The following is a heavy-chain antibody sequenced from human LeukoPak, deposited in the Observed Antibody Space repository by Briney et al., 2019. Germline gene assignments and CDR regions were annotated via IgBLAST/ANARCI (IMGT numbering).Heavy chain of an antibody. CDR2: TYYSGST. Sequence: PLETLSLTCTVSGGSVSSSGYSWNWIRQPPGKTLEWIGYTYYSGSTNYNPSLKSRVTLSVDTSKNQFSLKLTSVTAADTAVYYCALRRLTSSQIIEDNWFGPWGQGTLVTVSS. CDR1: GGSVSSSGYS. J-gene: IGHJ5*02. V-gene: IGHV4-61*08. D-gene: IGHD2/OR15-2a*01. CDR3: ALRRLTSSQIIEDNWFGP.